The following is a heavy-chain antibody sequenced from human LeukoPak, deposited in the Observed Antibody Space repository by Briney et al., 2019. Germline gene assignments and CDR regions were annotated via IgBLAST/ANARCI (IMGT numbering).Heavy chain of an antibody. V-gene: IGHV1-69*13. CDR2: IIPIFGTA. J-gene: IGHJ6*03. CDR3: AGRMCGSCPYYYYYYMDV. D-gene: IGHD2-15*01. CDR1: GGTFSSYA. Sequence: ASVKVSCKASGGTFSSYAISWVRQAPGQGLEWMGGIIPIFGTANYAQKFQGRVTITADESTSTAYMELSSLRSEDTAVYYCAGRMCGSCPYYYYYYMDVWGKGTTVTISS.